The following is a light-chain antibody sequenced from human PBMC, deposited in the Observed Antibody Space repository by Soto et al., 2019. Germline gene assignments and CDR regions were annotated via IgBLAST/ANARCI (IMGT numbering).Light chain of an antibody. CDR3: QQYGSSPPYT. V-gene: IGKV3-20*01. J-gene: IGKJ2*01. Sequence: EIVLTQSPGTLSLSPGERATLSCRASQSVSSSYLAWYQQKPGQAPRLLIYGASSRATGIPDRFSGSGSGTDFTLTISRLEPEHFAVYYCQQYGSSPPYTFGQVTKLAIK. CDR2: GAS. CDR1: QSVSSSY.